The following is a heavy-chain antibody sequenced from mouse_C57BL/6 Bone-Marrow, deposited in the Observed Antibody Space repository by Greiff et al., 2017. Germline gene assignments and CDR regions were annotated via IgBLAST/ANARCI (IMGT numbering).Heavy chain of an antibody. CDR3: AREDWRFYYAMDY. CDR2: IYPGSGST. J-gene: IGHJ4*01. CDR1: GYSFTSDC. V-gene: IGHV1-55*01. D-gene: IGHD4-1*01. Sequence: QVQLQQPGAELVKPGASVSMSCKVSGYSFTSDCLSWVKQRPGQGLEWIGDIYPGSGSTNYNEKFKSKATLTVDTSSSTAYMQLSSLTSEDAAVYYCAREDWRFYYAMDYWGRGTSVTVSS.